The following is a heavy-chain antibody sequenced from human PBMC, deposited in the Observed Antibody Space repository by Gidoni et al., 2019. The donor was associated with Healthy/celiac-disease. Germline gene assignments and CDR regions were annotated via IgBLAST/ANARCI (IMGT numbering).Heavy chain of an antibody. Sequence: QVQLVESGGGVVQPGRSLRLSCAASGFTFSSYGMHWVRQAPGKGLEWVAVIWYDGSNKYYADSVKGRFTISRDNSKNTLYLQMNSLRAEDTAVYYCARDLVAGRGGFDYWGQGTLVTVSS. CDR2: IWYDGSNK. V-gene: IGHV3-33*01. D-gene: IGHD6-19*01. CDR3: ARDLVAGRGGFDY. J-gene: IGHJ4*02. CDR1: GFTFSSYG.